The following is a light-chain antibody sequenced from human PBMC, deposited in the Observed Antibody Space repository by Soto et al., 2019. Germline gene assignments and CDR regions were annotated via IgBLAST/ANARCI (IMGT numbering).Light chain of an antibody. V-gene: IGLV2-14*01. CDR3: SSYTSTSTYVL. J-gene: IGLJ2*01. CDR2: DVS. Sequence: QSALTQPASVSGSPGQSITISCTGTSSDVGGYNYVSWYQQYPGKAPKLMIYDVSNRPSGVSNRFSGSKSGNTASLTISGLQAEDVADYYCSSYTSTSTYVLFGGGTKLTVL. CDR1: SSDVGGYNY.